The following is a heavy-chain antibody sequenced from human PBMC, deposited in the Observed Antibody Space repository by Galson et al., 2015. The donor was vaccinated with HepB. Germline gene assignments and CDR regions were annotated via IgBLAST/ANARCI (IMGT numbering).Heavy chain of an antibody. V-gene: IGHV3-21*01. CDR2: ISSSSSYI. CDR1: GFTFSSYS. J-gene: IGHJ3*02. CDR3: ARDRSTMIVVVFDAFDI. D-gene: IGHD3-22*01. Sequence: SLRLSCAASGFTFSSYSMNWVRQAPGKGLEWVSSISSSSSYIYYADSVKGRFTISRDNAKNSLYLQMNSLRAEDTAVYYCARDRSTMIVVVFDAFDIWGQGTMVTVSS.